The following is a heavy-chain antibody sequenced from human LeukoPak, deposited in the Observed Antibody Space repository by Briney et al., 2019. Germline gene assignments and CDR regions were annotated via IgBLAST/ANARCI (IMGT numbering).Heavy chain of an antibody. Sequence: SETLSLTCTVSGGSISSYYWSWIRQPPGKGLEWIGYIYYSGSTNYNPSLKSRVTISVDTSKNQFSLKLSSVTAADTAVYYCARVGSISSGYYFPLDAFDIWGQGTMVTVSS. V-gene: IGHV4-59*01. CDR3: ARVGSISSGYYFPLDAFDI. D-gene: IGHD3-22*01. J-gene: IGHJ3*02. CDR1: GGSISSYY. CDR2: IYYSGST.